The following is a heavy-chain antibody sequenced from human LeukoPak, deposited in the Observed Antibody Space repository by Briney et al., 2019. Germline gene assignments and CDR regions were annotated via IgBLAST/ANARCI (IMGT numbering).Heavy chain of an antibody. CDR2: INTDGSST. CDR1: GFTFSSYS. CDR3: AREYSSSWYHYFDY. Sequence: GGSLRLSCAASGFTFSSYSMNWVRQAPGKGLVWVSRINTDGSSTDYADSVKGRFTISRDNAKNTLYLQMNSLRAEDTAVYYCAREYSSSWYHYFDYWGQGTLVTVSS. J-gene: IGHJ4*02. V-gene: IGHV3-74*01. D-gene: IGHD6-13*01.